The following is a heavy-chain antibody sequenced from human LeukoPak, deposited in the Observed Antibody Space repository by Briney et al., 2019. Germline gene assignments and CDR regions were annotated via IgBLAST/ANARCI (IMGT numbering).Heavy chain of an antibody. CDR3: TRGGGYVFGYYYYMDV. D-gene: IGHD5-12*01. Sequence: PGGSLRLSCAASDFTFTTYAMTWVRQAPGKGLEWVSSISGGGDITYYTDSVKGRFTISRDNSKNTLYMEMNSLKAEDTAVYYCTRGGGYVFGYYYYMDVWGKGTTVTISS. V-gene: IGHV3-23*01. CDR1: DFTFTTYA. J-gene: IGHJ6*03. CDR2: ISGGGDIT.